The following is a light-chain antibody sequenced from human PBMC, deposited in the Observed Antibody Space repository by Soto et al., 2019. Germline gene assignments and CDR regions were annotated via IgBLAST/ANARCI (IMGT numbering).Light chain of an antibody. CDR1: QSISSY. Sequence: DIQMTQSPSSLSASVGDRVTITCRASQSISSYLNWYQQKPGKAPKLLIYAASSLQSGVPSSFSGSGSGTDFTLTISSLQPEDFATYYCQQSYSLITFGQGTRLEIK. CDR3: QQSYSLIT. J-gene: IGKJ5*01. V-gene: IGKV1-39*01. CDR2: AAS.